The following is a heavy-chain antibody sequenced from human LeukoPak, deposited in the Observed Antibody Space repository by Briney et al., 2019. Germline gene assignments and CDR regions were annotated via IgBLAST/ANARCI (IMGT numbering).Heavy chain of an antibody. CDR1: GYTFTSYG. CDR2: ISAYNGNT. J-gene: IGHJ3*02. V-gene: IGHV1-18*01. D-gene: IGHD3-22*01. Sequence: ASVKVSCKASGYTFTSYGISWVRQAPGQGLEWMGWISAYNGNTNYAQKFQGRVTMTRDTSISTAYMELSRLRSDDTAVYYCARGKLVEDYDSSGYSYAFDIWGQGTVVTVSS. CDR3: ARGKLVEDYDSSGYSYAFDI.